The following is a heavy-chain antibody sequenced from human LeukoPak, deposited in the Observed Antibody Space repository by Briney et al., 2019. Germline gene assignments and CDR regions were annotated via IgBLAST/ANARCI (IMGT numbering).Heavy chain of an antibody. J-gene: IGHJ6*03. D-gene: IGHD3-10*01. CDR1: GFTFSSYW. Sequence: GGSLRLSCAASGFTFSSYWMSWVRQAPGKGLEWVANIKQDGNEKYYVDSVKGRFTISRDNAKNSLYLQMNSLRAEDTAVYYCASRGGSGKTYYYYYMDVWGKGTTVTVSS. CDR2: IKQDGNEK. V-gene: IGHV3-7*01. CDR3: ASRGGSGKTYYYYYMDV.